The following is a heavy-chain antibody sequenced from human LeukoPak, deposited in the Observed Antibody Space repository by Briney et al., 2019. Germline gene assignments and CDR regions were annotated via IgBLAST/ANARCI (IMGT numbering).Heavy chain of an antibody. CDR3: ARWGGSGTYRFDY. D-gene: IGHD3-10*01. J-gene: IGHJ4*02. CDR1: GDSVSTYY. CDR2: IYSSVST. V-gene: IGHV4-4*07. Sequence: SETLSLTCTVSGDSVSTYYWSWIRQPAGKGLEWIGRIYSSVSTNYNPSLKSRVTMSVDTSKNQFSLKLSSVTAADTAVYYCARWGGSGTYRFDYWGQGTLVTVSS.